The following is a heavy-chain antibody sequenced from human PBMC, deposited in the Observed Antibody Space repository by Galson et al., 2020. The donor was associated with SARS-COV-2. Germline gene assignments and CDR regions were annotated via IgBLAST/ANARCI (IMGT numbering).Heavy chain of an antibody. CDR2: ISGSASAT. CDR1: GFPFSSSA. V-gene: IGHV3-23*01. Sequence: GGSLRLSCAASGFPFSSSAMNWLPQAPGKGLEWVAGISGSASATYSAGSVKGRFTISRDNSRNTLYLQRNGLGSEDTAIYYCAKRHRDSSGFYYWGQGARVTVSS. J-gene: IGHJ4*02. CDR3: AKRHRDSSGFYY. D-gene: IGHD3-22*01.